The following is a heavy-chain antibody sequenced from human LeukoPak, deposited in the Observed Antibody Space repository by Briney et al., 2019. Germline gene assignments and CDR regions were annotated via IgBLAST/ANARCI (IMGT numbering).Heavy chain of an antibody. CDR1: GYSFTSYW. J-gene: IGHJ4*02. CDR3: ARGYSGYEDH. V-gene: IGHV5-10-1*01. CDR2: IDPSDSYT. D-gene: IGHD5-12*01. Sequence: GESLKISRKGSGYSFTSYWISWVRQMPGKGLEWMGRIDPSDSYTNYSPSFQGHVTISADNSISTAYLQWSSLKASDTAMYYCARGYSGYEDHWGQGTLVTVSS.